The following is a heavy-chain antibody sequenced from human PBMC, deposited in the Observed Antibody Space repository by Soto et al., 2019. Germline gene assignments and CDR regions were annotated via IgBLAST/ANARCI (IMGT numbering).Heavy chain of an antibody. CDR1: GGSISIGGYY. Sequence: TLSLTCTVSGGSISIGGYYWSLIRQHPGKGLEWIGYIYYSGSTYYNPSLKSRVTISVDTSKNQFSLKLSSVTAADTAVYYCARDIAANWFDPWGQGTLVTVSS. D-gene: IGHD3-16*02. J-gene: IGHJ5*02. V-gene: IGHV4-31*03. CDR2: IYYSGST. CDR3: ARDIAANWFDP.